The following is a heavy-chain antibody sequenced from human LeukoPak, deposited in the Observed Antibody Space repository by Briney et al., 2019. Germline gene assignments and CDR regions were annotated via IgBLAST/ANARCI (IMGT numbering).Heavy chain of an antibody. J-gene: IGHJ6*03. Sequence: ASVKVSCKASGYTFTGYYMHWVRQAPGQGLEWMGWINPNSGGTNYAQKFQGRVTMTRDTSIGTAYMELSRLRSDDTAVYYCARGLVVAATSDYYYYMDVWGKGTTVTVSS. CDR1: GYTFTGYY. D-gene: IGHD2-15*01. CDR3: ARGLVVAATSDYYYYMDV. V-gene: IGHV1-2*02. CDR2: INPNSGGT.